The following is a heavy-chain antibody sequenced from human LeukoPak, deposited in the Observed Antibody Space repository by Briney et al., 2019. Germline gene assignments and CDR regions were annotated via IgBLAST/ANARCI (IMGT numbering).Heavy chain of an antibody. D-gene: IGHD2-15*01. J-gene: IGHJ4*02. CDR1: GISFSSYV. Sequence: GGSLRLPCAASGISFSSYVMSWVRQAPGKGLEWVSAMSGSGGSTSYADSVKGRFTISRDNSKNTLFLQMNSLRAEDTAVYYCARIPEETYCSGGSCYLGYFDYWGQGTLVTVSS. CDR2: MSGSGGST. CDR3: ARIPEETYCSGGSCYLGYFDY. V-gene: IGHV3-23*01.